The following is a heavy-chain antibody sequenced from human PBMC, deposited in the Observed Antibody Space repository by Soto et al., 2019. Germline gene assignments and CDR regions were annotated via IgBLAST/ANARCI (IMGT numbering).Heavy chain of an antibody. V-gene: IGHV4-30-4*01. CDR3: ARGNDYVYFYDY. J-gene: IGHJ4*02. CDR1: GGSLTTGDYY. D-gene: IGHD4-17*01. Sequence: QVQLQESGPGLAKPSQTLSLICTVSGGSLTTGDYYWTWIRQSPGEGLEWIGYISRSGNIFYNPSLKSRITISWDTSKDQFSRKLNSVTAADTAVYYCARGNDYVYFYDYWGQGTLVTVSS. CDR2: ISRSGNI.